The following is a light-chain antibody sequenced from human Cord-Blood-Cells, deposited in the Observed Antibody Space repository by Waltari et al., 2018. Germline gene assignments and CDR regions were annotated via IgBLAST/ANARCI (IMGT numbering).Light chain of an antibody. CDR2: EDN. Sequence: NFMLTQPHSVSESPGKTVTISCTGSSGSTASNYVQWYQQRPGSAPTTVIYEDNQRPSGVPDRFSGSIDSSSNSASLTISGLKTEDEADYYCQSYDSSINWVFGGGTKLTVL. CDR3: QSYDSSINWV. CDR1: SGSTASNY. J-gene: IGLJ3*02. V-gene: IGLV6-57*02.